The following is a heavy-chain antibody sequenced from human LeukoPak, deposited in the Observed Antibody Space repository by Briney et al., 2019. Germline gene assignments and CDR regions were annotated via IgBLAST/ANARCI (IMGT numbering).Heavy chain of an antibody. CDR1: GGSISSYY. J-gene: IGHJ5*02. CDR3: ARDITIFGVAPQNWFDP. V-gene: IGHV4-4*07. Sequence: SETLSLTCTVSGGSISSYYWSWIRQPAGKGLEWIGRIYTSRSTNYNPSLKSRVTMSVDTSKNQFSLKLSSVTAADTAVYYCARDITIFGVAPQNWFDPWGQGTLVTVSS. CDR2: IYTSRST. D-gene: IGHD3-3*01.